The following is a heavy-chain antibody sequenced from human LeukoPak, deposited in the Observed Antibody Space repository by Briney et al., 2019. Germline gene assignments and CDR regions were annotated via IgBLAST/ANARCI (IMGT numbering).Heavy chain of an antibody. CDR3: ARDSSGPAF. D-gene: IGHD6-19*01. J-gene: IGHJ4*02. Sequence: PGGSLRLSCSASGLIVSDNYMSWVRQAPGKGLEWVSVIYSGGGTFYSDSVKGRFTISRDYSKNTLYLQMNSLRADDTAVYYCARDSSGPAFWGQGTLVTVSS. CDR1: GLIVSDNY. CDR2: IYSGGGT. V-gene: IGHV3-53*01.